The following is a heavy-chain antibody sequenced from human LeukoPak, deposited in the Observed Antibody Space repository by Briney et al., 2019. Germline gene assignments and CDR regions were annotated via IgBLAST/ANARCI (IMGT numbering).Heavy chain of an antibody. CDR2: IYTSGST. Sequence: SETLSLTCTVSGGSISSYYWSWIRQPAGKGLEWIGRIYTSGSTNYNPSLKSRVTMSVDTSKNQLSLKVSSVTAADTAVYYCARHLAAAGLYNWFDPWGQGTLVTVSS. J-gene: IGHJ5*02. D-gene: IGHD6-13*01. CDR1: GGSISSYY. V-gene: IGHV4-4*07. CDR3: ARHLAAAGLYNWFDP.